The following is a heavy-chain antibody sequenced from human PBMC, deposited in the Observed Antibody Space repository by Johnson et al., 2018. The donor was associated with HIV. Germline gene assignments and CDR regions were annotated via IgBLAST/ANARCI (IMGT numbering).Heavy chain of an antibody. CDR2: ISYAGSNK. Sequence: QVQLVESGGGVVQPGRPLRLSCAASGFTFSRYPMHWVRQAPGKGLEWVAVISYAGSNKYYADSVKGRFTISRDNSKNTLYLQMNSLKTEDTAVYYCTTDPIAAAGPDAFDIWGQGTVVTVSS. J-gene: IGHJ3*02. CDR3: TTDPIAAAGPDAFDI. V-gene: IGHV3-30-3*01. D-gene: IGHD6-13*01. CDR1: GFTFSRYP.